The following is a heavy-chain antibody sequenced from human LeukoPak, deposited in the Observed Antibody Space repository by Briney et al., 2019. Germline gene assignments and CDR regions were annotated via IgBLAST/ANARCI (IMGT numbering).Heavy chain of an antibody. Sequence: GGSLRLSCAASGFTFSSYAMSWVRQAPGKGLEWVSAISGSGGSTYYADSVKGRFTISRDNSKNTLYLQMNSLRAEDTAVYYCAKSYYYDSSGYLFLFDYWGQGTLVTVSP. J-gene: IGHJ4*02. CDR3: AKSYYYDSSGYLFLFDY. V-gene: IGHV3-23*01. CDR2: ISGSGGST. D-gene: IGHD3-22*01. CDR1: GFTFSSYA.